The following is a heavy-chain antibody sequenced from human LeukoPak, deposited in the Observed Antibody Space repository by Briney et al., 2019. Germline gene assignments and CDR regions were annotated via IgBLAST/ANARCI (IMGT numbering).Heavy chain of an antibody. CDR1: GFTFSSYA. D-gene: IGHD3-3*01. J-gene: IGHJ4*02. Sequence: GGSLRLSCAASGFTFSSYAMHWVRQAPGKGLEGVAVISYDGSNKYYADSVKGRFTISRDNSKNTLYLQMNSLRAEDTAVYYCARWNNDFWSGYYSYFDYWGQGTLVTVSS. V-gene: IGHV3-30*04. CDR3: ARWNNDFWSGYYSYFDY. CDR2: ISYDGSNK.